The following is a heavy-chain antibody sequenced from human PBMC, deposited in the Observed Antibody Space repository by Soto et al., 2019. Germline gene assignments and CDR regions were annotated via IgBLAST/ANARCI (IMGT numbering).Heavy chain of an antibody. CDR1: GYTFTGYY. D-gene: IGHD2-21*02. Sequence: ASVKVSCKASGYTFTGYYMHLVRQAPGQGLEWMGWINPNSGGTNYAQKFQGWVAMTRDTSISTAYMELSRLRSDDTAVYYCARSCGGDCGGGYYYGMDVWGQGTTVTVSS. J-gene: IGHJ6*02. CDR3: ARSCGGDCGGGYYYGMDV. V-gene: IGHV1-2*04. CDR2: INPNSGGT.